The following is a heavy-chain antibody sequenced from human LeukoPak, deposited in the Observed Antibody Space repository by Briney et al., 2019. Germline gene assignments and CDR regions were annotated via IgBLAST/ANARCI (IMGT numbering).Heavy chain of an antibody. CDR3: AREIVVVVAATPYDY. Sequence: GASVKVSCKPSGYTFTGYYMHWVRQAPGQGLEWMGWINPNSGGTNYAQKFQGRVTMTRDTSISTAYMELSRLRSDDTAVYYCAREIVVVVAATPYDYWGQGTLVTVSS. V-gene: IGHV1-2*02. CDR1: GYTFTGYY. D-gene: IGHD2-15*01. J-gene: IGHJ4*02. CDR2: INPNSGGT.